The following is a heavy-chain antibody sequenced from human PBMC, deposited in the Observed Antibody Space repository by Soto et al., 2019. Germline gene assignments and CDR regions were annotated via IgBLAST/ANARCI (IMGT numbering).Heavy chain of an antibody. CDR3: TKDLHIAATDY. J-gene: IGHJ4*02. CDR2: IRGDGLET. CDR1: GFIFSHYW. D-gene: IGHD6-13*01. V-gene: IGHV3-74*01. Sequence: PGGSLRLSCTASGFIFSHYWMHWVRQAPGKGLMWVSRIRGDGLETNYAESVRGRFTVSRDNAKDTVYLQMNSLRAEDTAVYYCTKDLHIAATDYWGQGTLVTVSS.